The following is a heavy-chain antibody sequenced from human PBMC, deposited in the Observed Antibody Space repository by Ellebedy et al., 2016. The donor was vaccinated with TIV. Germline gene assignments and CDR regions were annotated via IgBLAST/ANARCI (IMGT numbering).Heavy chain of an antibody. CDR2: IKQDGSEK. Sequence: GESLKISCAASGFTFSSYWMTWVRQAPGKGLEWVANIKQDGSEKYHVDSVKGRFTISRDNAKNLLYLQMNSLRAEDTDVYYCARDSNLGYQILFDHWGQGTLVTVSS. V-gene: IGHV3-7*04. CDR1: GFTFSSYW. D-gene: IGHD3-16*02. CDR3: ARDSNLGYQILFDH. J-gene: IGHJ4*02.